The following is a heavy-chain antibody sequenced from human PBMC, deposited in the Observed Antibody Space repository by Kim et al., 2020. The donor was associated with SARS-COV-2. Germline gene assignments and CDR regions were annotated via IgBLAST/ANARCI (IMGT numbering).Heavy chain of an antibody. CDR3: ARALIVANNWFDP. J-gene: IGHJ5*02. D-gene: IGHD1-26*01. V-gene: IGHV3-30*01. Sequence: YAESRKGRFTISRDNSTNTLYLQMNSLGAEDTAVYYCARALIVANNWFDPWGQGTLVTVSS.